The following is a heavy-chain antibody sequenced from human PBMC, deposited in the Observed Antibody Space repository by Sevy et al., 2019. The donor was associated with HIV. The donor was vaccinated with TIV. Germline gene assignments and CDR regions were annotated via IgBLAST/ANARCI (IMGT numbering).Heavy chain of an antibody. J-gene: IGHJ4*01. V-gene: IGHV3-48*03. CDR3: ARDLPPSTTTVPHFDD. CDR2: ISNSGSTI. D-gene: IGHD4-17*01. CDR1: GFTFSSYE. Sequence: GGSLRLSCTASGFTFSSYEMNWVRQAPGKGLEWVSYISNSGSTIHYSDSVKGRFTISRDNDKNSLYLQMNSLRAEDTAVYYCARDLPPSTTTVPHFDDWGRGTLVTVSS.